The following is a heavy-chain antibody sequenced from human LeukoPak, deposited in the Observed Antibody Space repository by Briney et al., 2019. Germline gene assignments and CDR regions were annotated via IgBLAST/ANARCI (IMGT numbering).Heavy chain of an antibody. J-gene: IGHJ4*02. D-gene: IGHD6-6*01. V-gene: IGHV3-30*02. CDR2: IRDDRSNT. Sequence: PGGSLRLSCAASGYTFCRYGMQCVRPAPGKGVEWVAFIRDDRSNTYYADSVKGRFTISRDNSKKTLYIHMNSLRAADTGVYSCAKEWIAVRLVFDYWGQGTLVTVSS. CDR1: GYTFCRYG. CDR3: AKEWIAVRLVFDY.